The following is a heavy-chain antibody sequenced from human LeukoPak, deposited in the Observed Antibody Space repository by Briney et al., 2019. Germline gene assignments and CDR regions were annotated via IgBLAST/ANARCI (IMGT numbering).Heavy chain of an antibody. CDR3: ARLGSGWADAFDI. CDR2: IKQDGSEK. CDR1: GFTFSSYW. V-gene: IGHV3-7*01. D-gene: IGHD6-19*01. Sequence: GGSLRLSCAASGFTFSSYWMSWVRQAPGKGLEWVANIKQDGSEKYYVDSVKGRFTISRDNAKNSLYLQMNSLRAEDTAVYYCARLGSGWADAFDIWGQGRMVTVSS. J-gene: IGHJ3*02.